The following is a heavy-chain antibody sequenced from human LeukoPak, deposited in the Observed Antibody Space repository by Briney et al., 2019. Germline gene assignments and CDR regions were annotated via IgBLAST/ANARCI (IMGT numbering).Heavy chain of an antibody. J-gene: IGHJ4*02. V-gene: IGHV1-18*04. CDR1: GYTFTSYG. CDR3: AREPGYCSSTSCYRYFDY. Sequence: ASVKVSCKPSGYTFTSYGISWVRQAPGQGLEWMGWISAYNGNTNYAQKLQGRVTMTTDTSTSTAYMELRSLRSDDTAVYYCAREPGYCSSTSCYRYFDYWGQGTLVTVSS. D-gene: IGHD2-2*01. CDR2: ISAYNGNT.